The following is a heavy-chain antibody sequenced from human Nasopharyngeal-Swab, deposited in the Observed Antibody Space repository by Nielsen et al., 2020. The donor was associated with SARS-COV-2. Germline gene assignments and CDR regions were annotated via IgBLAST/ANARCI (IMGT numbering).Heavy chain of an antibody. D-gene: IGHD2-15*01. CDR2: IWYDGSNK. CDR3: ARESSWPKGGFDY. V-gene: IGHV3-33*01. Sequence: WIRQPPGKGLEWVAVIWYDGSNKYYADSVKGRFTISRDNSKNTLYLQMNSLGAEDTGVYYCARESSWPKGGFDYWGQGTLVTVSS. J-gene: IGHJ4*02.